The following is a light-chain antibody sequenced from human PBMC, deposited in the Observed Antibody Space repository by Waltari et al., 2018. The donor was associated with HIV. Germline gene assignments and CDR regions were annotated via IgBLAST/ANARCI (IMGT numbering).Light chain of an antibody. CDR1: VLATRY. V-gene: IGLV3-27*01. CDR3: YSAADNMGV. Sequence: SYELTQPSSVSVSPGQTTRITCSGDVLATRYARWFQQKPGQAPVVMIHKDNERPSGIPERFSGSSSGTTVTLTISGAQIEDEADYYCYSAADNMGVFGGGTKLTVL. CDR2: KDN. J-gene: IGLJ3*02.